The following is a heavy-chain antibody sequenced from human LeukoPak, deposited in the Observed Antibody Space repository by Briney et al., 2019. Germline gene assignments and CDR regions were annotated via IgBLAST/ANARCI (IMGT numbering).Heavy chain of an antibody. J-gene: IGHJ4*02. CDR3: ASGIAVASDY. CDR1: GFTFSSYS. CDR2: ISSSSSYI. D-gene: IGHD6-19*01. V-gene: IGHV3-21*01. Sequence: GGSLRLSCAASGFTFSSYSMNWVRQATGKGLEWVSSISSSSSYIYYADSVKGRFTISRDNAKNSLYLQMNSLRAEDTAVYYCASGIAVASDYWGQGTLVTVSS.